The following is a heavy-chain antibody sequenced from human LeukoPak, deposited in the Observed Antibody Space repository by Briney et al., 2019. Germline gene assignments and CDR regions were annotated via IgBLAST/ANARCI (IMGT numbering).Heavy chain of an antibody. CDR3: ARFYRERGDYIDPFDY. D-gene: IGHD4-17*01. CDR1: GYTFTSYS. V-gene: IGHV1-18*01. CDR2: ITTYNNNT. J-gene: IGHJ4*02. Sequence: ASVKVSCKASGYTFTSYSVTWVRQAPGQGLEWVGWITTYNNNTEYAREVQGRVTVTTDTSTSTAYMELRSLRSDDTAVYYCARFYRERGDYIDPFDYWGQGTLVTVSS.